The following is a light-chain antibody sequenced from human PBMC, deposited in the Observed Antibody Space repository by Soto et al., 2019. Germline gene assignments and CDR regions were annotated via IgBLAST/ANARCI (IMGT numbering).Light chain of an antibody. Sequence: QSVLTQPPSASGSPGQSATISCTGTSSDVGGYNYVSWYQQHPGKAPKLMIYEVSKRPSGVPDRFSGSKSGNTASLTVSGLQAEDEADFYCSSYAGRNSVVFGGGTQLTVL. CDR1: SSDVGGYNY. V-gene: IGLV2-8*01. J-gene: IGLJ2*01. CDR3: SSYAGRNSVV. CDR2: EVS.